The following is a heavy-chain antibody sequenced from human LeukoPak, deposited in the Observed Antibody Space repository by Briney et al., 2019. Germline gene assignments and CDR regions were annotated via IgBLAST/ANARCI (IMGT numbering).Heavy chain of an antibody. V-gene: IGHV1-8*01. J-gene: IGHJ5*02. D-gene: IGHD6-13*01. CDR2: MNPNSGNT. CDR3: ARGNIAAAGTDWFDP. CDR1: GYTFTSYD. Sequence: ASVKVSCKASGYTFTSYDINWVRQATGQGLQSIGWMNPNSGNTGYAQKFQGRVTMTRNTSISTAYMELSSLRSEDTAVYYCARGNIAAAGTDWFDPWGQGTLVTVSS.